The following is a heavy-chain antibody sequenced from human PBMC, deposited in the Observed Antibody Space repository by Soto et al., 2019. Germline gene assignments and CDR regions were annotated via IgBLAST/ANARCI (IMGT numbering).Heavy chain of an antibody. Sequence: ASVKVSCKASGYTFTSYGISWVQQAPGQGLEWMGWISAYNGNTNYAQKLQGRVTMTTDTSTSTAYMELRSLRSDDTAVYYCARSWYCSGGSCYSDYWGQGTLVTVSS. CDR1: GYTFTSYG. V-gene: IGHV1-18*01. J-gene: IGHJ4*02. CDR2: ISAYNGNT. D-gene: IGHD2-15*01. CDR3: ARSWYCSGGSCYSDY.